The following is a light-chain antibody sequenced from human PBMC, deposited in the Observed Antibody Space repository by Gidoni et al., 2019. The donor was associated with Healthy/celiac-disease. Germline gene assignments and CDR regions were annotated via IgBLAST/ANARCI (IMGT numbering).Light chain of an antibody. Sequence: DIQMTQSTSYLSASVGDRVTITCQASQDISNYLNWYQQKPGKAPKLLIYDASNLETGVPSRFSGSGSGTDFTFTISSLQPEDIATYYCQQYDNRPPGMYTFGQGTKLEIK. CDR1: QDISNY. CDR3: QQYDNRPPGMYT. CDR2: DAS. J-gene: IGKJ2*01. V-gene: IGKV1-33*01.